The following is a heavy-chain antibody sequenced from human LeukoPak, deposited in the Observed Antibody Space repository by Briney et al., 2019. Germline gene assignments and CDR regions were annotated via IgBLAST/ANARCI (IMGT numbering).Heavy chain of an antibody. CDR1: GFTLSSYW. D-gene: IGHD5-18*01. V-gene: IGHV3-7*01. CDR3: ARESHTAMGFDY. Sequence: GGSLRLSCAASGFTLSSYWMSWVRQAPGKGLEWVANIKQDGSEKYYVGSVKGRFTLSRDNAKNSLYLQMNSLRAEDTAVYYCARESHTAMGFDYWGQGTLVTVSS. CDR2: IKQDGSEK. J-gene: IGHJ4*02.